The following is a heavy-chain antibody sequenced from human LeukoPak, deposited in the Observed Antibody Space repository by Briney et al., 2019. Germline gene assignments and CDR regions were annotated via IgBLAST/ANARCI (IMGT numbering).Heavy chain of an antibody. J-gene: IGHJ4*02. CDR2: IIPIFGTA. CDR3: ARAQYYYDSSGYFDY. CDR1: GGTFSSYA. V-gene: IGHV1-69*05. Sequence: SVKVSCKASGGTFSSYAISWVRQAPGQGLEWMGGIIPIFGTANYAQKFQGRVTMTRDMSTSTVYMELSSLRSEDTAVYYCARAQYYYDSSGYFDYWGQGTLVTVSS. D-gene: IGHD3-22*01.